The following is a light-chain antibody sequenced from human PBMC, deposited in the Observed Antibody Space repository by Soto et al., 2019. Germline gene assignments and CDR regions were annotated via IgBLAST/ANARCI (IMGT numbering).Light chain of an antibody. CDR1: QSVGSN. Sequence: MQSKGVVFVSPGDRITKSCRASQSVGSNLAWFQQKPGQAPRLLMYAASTRPTSIAARFSGSGSGTDFILTITRLQYEDSRVLYCHQYYHWLRRVGQGTMVDI. CDR3: HQYYHWLRR. CDR2: AAS. V-gene: IGKV3-15*01. J-gene: IGKJ1*01.